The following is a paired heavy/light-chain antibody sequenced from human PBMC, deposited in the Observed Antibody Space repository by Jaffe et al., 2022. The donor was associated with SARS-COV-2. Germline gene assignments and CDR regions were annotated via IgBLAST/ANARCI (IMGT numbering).Heavy chain of an antibody. D-gene: IGHD3-22*01. CDR2: LYYSGST. J-gene: IGHJ6*03. Sequence: HLQLQESGPGLVKPSETLSLTCSVSGDSISRSTSYWGWIRQPPGKGLEWIASLYYSGSTYYNPSLKSRLTISVDTSRNQFSLKLTSVTAADTAVYYCARPIMIVGWFYMDVWGKGTSVTVSS. CDR1: GDSISRSTSY. CDR3: ARPIMIVGWFYMDV. V-gene: IGHV4-39*01.
Light chain of an antibody. V-gene: IGKV3-15*01. CDR2: GTS. J-gene: IGKJ5*01. CDR1: QSVSSS. Sequence: EIVMTQSPATLSVSPGERATLSCRASQSVSSSLAWYQQRPGQPPRLLIYGTSTRATGIPARFSGSGSGTEFTLTISSLQSEDFAVYYCQQYNNWPITFGQGTRLEIK. CDR3: QQYNNWPIT.